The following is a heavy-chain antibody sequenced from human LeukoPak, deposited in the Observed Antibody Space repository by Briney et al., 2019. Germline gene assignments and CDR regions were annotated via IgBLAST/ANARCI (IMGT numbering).Heavy chain of an antibody. CDR1: GFTFSSYS. V-gene: IGHV3-21*01. J-gene: IGHJ4*02. D-gene: IGHD5-12*01. Sequence: GALRLSCAASGFTFSSYSMDWVRQAPGKGLEWVSSISSSSSYIYYADSVKGRFTISRDNAKNSLYLRMNSLRAEDTAVYYCARDDIVALFDYWGQGTLVTVSS. CDR2: ISSSSSYI. CDR3: ARDDIVALFDY.